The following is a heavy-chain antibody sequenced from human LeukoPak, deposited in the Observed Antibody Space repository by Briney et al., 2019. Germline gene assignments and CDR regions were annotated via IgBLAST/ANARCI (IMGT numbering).Heavy chain of an antibody. CDR3: AKRITGVAGIYFDS. Sequence: GGSLRLSCAGSGFSFSSFAMTWVRQAPGKGLEWVSTIYGGGTNTFYADSVKGRFTISRDDSKNMQFLEMDSLRPEDTAVYFCAKRITGVAGIYFDSWGQGPLATV. J-gene: IGHJ4*02. V-gene: IGHV3-23*01. CDR1: GFSFSSFA. CDR2: IYGGGTNT. D-gene: IGHD2-15*01.